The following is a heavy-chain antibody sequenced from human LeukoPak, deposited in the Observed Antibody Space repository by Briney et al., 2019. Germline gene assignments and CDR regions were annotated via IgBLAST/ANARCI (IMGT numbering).Heavy chain of an antibody. CDR2: INHSGST. CDR1: GGSFSGYY. J-gene: IGHJ4*02. CDR3: ARDYYDSSGYYYYFDY. D-gene: IGHD3-22*01. V-gene: IGHV4-34*01. Sequence: SETLSLTCAVYGGSFSGYYWSWIRQPPGKGLEWIGEINHSGSTNYNPSLKSRVTISVDTSKNQFSLKLSSVTAADTAVYYCARDYYDSSGYYYYFDYWGQGTLVTVSS.